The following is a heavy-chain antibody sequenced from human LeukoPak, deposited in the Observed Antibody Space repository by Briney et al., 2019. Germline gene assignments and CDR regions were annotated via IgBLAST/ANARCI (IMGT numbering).Heavy chain of an antibody. V-gene: IGHV1-69*13. D-gene: IGHD2-2*01. CDR2: IIPIFGTA. CDR3: AREYCSSTSCYYSDAFDI. Sequence: SVKVSCKASGGTFSSYAISWVRQAPGQGLEWMGGIIPIFGTANYAQKFQGRVTITADESTSTAYMELSSLRSEDTAVYYCAREYCSSTSCYYSDAFDIWGQGTMVTVSS. J-gene: IGHJ3*02. CDR1: GGTFSSYA.